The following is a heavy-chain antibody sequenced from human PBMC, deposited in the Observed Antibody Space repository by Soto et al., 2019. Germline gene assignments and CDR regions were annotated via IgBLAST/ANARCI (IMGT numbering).Heavy chain of an antibody. CDR3: ARVAVTTYYFDY. V-gene: IGHV3-74*01. D-gene: IGHD4-17*01. J-gene: IGHJ4*01. CDR1: GFPFTSYW. CDR2: INPDGSRT. Sequence: EVQLVESGGDLVQPGGSLRLSCAASGFPFTSYWMHWVRQTPGKGLVWVSRINPDGSRTSYADSVKGRFTISRDNAKNTLYLQMNSLGAEDTAVYYCARVAVTTYYFDYWGHGTLVTVSS.